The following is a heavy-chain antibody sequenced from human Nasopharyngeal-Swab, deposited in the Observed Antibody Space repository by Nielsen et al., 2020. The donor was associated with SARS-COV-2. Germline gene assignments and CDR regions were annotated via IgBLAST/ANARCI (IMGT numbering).Heavy chain of an antibody. J-gene: IGHJ4*02. CDR2: ISGSGGST. CDR3: AKDVMSYSGSYFTDY. V-gene: IGHV3-23*01. D-gene: IGHD1-26*01. CDR1: GFTFSSYG. Sequence: GGSLRLSCAASGFTFSSYGMHWVRQAPGKGLEWVSAISGSGGSTYYADSVKGRFTISRDNSKNTLYLQMNSLRAEDTAVYYCAKDVMSYSGSYFTDYWGQGTLVTVSS.